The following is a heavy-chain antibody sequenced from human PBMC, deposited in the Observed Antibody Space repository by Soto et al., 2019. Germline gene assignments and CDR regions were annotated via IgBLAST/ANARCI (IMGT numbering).Heavy chain of an antibody. Sequence: PEGSLRLSCAASGFSFSSYAMSWVRQAPGKGLEWVSAISGSGGSTYYADSVKGRFTISRDNSKNTLYLQMNSLRAEDPAVYYFAKHRVNWNYDHYWGQVTLVTVCS. D-gene: IGHD1-7*01. V-gene: IGHV3-23*01. J-gene: IGHJ4*02. CDR2: ISGSGGST. CDR1: GFSFSSYA. CDR3: AKHRVNWNYDHY.